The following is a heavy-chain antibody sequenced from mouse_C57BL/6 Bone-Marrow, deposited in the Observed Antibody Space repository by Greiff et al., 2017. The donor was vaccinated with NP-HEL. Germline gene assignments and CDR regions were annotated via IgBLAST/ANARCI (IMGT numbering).Heavy chain of an antibody. V-gene: IGHV1-69*01. CDR3: ASYSNYVYWYFDV. CDR1: GYTFTSYW. J-gene: IGHJ1*03. D-gene: IGHD2-5*01. Sequence: QVQLQQPGAELVMPGASVKLSCKASGYTFTSYWMHWVKQRPGQGLEWVGEIDPSDSYTNYNQKFKGKSTLTVDKSSSTAYMQLSSLTSEDSAVYYCASYSNYVYWYFDVWGTGTTVTVSS. CDR2: IDPSDSYT.